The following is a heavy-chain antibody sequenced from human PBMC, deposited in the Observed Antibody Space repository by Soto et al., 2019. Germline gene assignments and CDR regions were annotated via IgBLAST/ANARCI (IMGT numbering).Heavy chain of an antibody. CDR1: GDSISSLY. J-gene: IGHJ4*02. CDR2: IYYRGSS. CDR3: AKSLWDTSGSKTDY. Sequence: QVQLQESGPGLVKPSEPLSLTCTVSGDSISSLYWSWIRQPPGKRLEWIGYIYYRGSSNYNPSHKSRVTIAVDPSKNQSSLRTSSVTAADPAVYYWAKSLWDTSGSKTDYWGQGTLVTVSS. D-gene: IGHD6-19*01. V-gene: IGHV4-59*01.